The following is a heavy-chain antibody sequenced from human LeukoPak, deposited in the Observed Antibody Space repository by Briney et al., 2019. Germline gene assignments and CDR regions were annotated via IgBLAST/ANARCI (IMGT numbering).Heavy chain of an antibody. Sequence: SVKVSCKASGGTFSSYAISWVRQAPGQGLEWMGRIIPILGIANYAQKFQGRVTITADKSTSTAYMELSSLISEDTAVYYRARYAVPRYGMDVWGQGTTVTVSS. CDR3: ARYAVPRYGMDV. J-gene: IGHJ6*02. V-gene: IGHV1-69*04. D-gene: IGHD4-17*01. CDR1: GGTFSSYA. CDR2: IIPILGIA.